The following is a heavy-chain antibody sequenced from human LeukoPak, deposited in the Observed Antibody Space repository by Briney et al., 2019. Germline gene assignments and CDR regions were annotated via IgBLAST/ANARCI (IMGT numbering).Heavy chain of an antibody. Sequence: GGSLRLSCAGSGFSFRSYSMNWVRQAPGKGLEWVSAISGSGGSTYYADSVKGRFTISRDNSKNTLYLQMNSLRAEDTAVYYCAKDFSSSSWSKGYYFDYWGQGTLVTVSS. D-gene: IGHD6-13*01. V-gene: IGHV3-23*01. J-gene: IGHJ4*02. CDR3: AKDFSSSSWSKGYYFDY. CDR1: GFSFRSYS. CDR2: ISGSGGST.